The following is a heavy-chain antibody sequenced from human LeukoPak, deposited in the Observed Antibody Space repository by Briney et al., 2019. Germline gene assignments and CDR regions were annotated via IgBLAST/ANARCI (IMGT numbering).Heavy chain of an antibody. D-gene: IGHD4-17*01. Sequence: PGRSLRLSCAASGFTFDDYAMHWVRQAPGKGLEWVSGISWNSGSIGYADSVKGRFTISRDNAKNSLYLQMNSLRAEDTALYYCAKDMGKYGDYATVDYWGQGTLATVSS. V-gene: IGHV3-9*01. CDR1: GFTFDDYA. CDR3: AKDMGKYGDYATVDY. J-gene: IGHJ4*02. CDR2: ISWNSGSI.